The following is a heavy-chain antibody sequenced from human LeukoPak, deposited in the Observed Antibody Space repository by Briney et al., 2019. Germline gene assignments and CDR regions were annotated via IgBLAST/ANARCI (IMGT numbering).Heavy chain of an antibody. CDR3: ASRSGWFTFDI. V-gene: IGHV4-59*01. Sequence: PSETLSLTCTVSGASIDTYYWSWLRQPPGKGLEWIGYIFDSGDLNYNPSLKSRLTISLDTAKNQFSLRLRSVTAADTAVYYCASRSGWFTFDIWGQGTMVTVSS. J-gene: IGHJ3*02. CDR1: GASIDTYY. D-gene: IGHD6-19*01. CDR2: IFDSGDL.